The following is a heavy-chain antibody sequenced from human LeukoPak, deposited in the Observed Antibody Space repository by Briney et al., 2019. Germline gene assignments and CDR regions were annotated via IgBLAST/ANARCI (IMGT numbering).Heavy chain of an antibody. CDR1: GFTFSSYW. CDR2: IKQDGSEK. Sequence: QPGGSLRLSCAASGFTFSSYWMNWVRQAPGKGLEWVANIKQDGSEKYYVDSVKGRFAISRDNAKNSLYLQMNSLRAEDTAVYYCATTPYYYYYYMDVWGKGTTVTVSS. J-gene: IGHJ6*03. V-gene: IGHV3-7*01. CDR3: ATTPYYYYYYMDV.